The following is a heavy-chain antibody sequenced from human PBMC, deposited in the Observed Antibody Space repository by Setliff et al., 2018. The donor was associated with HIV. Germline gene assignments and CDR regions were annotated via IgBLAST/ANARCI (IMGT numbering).Heavy chain of an antibody. Sequence: GKSLQISCEASGFTFSDYSMNWVRQAPGKGLEWISYISSISTTTHYADSVKGRFTITRDNAKDSLYLQMNSLRAEDTAVYFCARPHYYDSNGYYQAFDNWGQGTPFTVSS. V-gene: IGHV3-48*01. CDR1: GFTFSDYS. J-gene: IGHJ4*02. CDR3: ARPHYYDSNGYYQAFDN. D-gene: IGHD3-22*01. CDR2: ISSISTTT.